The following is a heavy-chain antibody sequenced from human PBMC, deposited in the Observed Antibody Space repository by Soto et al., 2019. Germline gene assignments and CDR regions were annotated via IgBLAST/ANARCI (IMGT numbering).Heavy chain of an antibody. J-gene: IGHJ5*02. CDR1: GGSISSFY. Sequence: QVQLQESGPGLVKPSETLSLTCTVSGGSISSFYWSWIRQPPGKGLEWIGYIYYSGSTYYNPSLKSRVTISVDTSKNQFSLKLSSVTAADTAVYYCARVNDHDYGDYRFDPWGQGTLVTVSS. CDR3: ARVNDHDYGDYRFDP. CDR2: IYYSGST. V-gene: IGHV4-59*12. D-gene: IGHD4-17*01.